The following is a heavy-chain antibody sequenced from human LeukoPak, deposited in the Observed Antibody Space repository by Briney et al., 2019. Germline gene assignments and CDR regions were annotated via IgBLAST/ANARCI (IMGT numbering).Heavy chain of an antibody. CDR3: AKEYSGRGPGHYYYYMDV. D-gene: IGHD1-26*01. CDR2: IRYDGSIK. J-gene: IGHJ6*03. Sequence: GGSLRLSCAASGLTFSRYGMHWVRQAPGKGLEWVTFIRYDGSIKYYADSVKGRFTISRDNSKNTLYLQMDSLRPEDTAVYYCAKEYSGRGPGHYYYYMDVWGKGTTVTISS. V-gene: IGHV3-30*02. CDR1: GLTFSRYG.